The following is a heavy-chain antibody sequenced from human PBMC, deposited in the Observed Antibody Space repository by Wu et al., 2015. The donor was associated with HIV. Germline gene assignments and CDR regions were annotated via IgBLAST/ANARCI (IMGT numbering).Heavy chain of an antibody. D-gene: IGHD3-22*01. Sequence: QVQLVQSGGDVKKSGASVKVSCKASGYTFITHPITWVRQAPGQRPEWMGWITTNNGYTKYAQKFQDRLSLTTDTSATTVYMELRSLRSDDTAVYYCARVFEDSSGYYSWLDPWGQGTLVTVSS. CDR3: ARVFEDSSGYYSWLDP. CDR1: GYTFITHP. V-gene: IGHV1-18*01. J-gene: IGHJ5*02. CDR2: ITTNNGYT.